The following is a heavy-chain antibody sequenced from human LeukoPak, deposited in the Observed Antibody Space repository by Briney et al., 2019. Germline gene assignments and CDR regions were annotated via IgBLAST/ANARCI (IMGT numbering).Heavy chain of an antibody. CDR2: IYHSGST. CDR3: ARVVVGATETLDY. Sequence: SETLSLTCTVSGGSISSGGYYWSWIRQPPGKGLEWIGYIYHSGSTYYNPSLKSRVTISVDRSKNQFSLKLSSVTAADTAVYYCARVVVGATETLDYWGQGTLVTVSS. J-gene: IGHJ4*02. CDR1: GGSISSGGYY. D-gene: IGHD1-26*01. V-gene: IGHV4-30-2*01.